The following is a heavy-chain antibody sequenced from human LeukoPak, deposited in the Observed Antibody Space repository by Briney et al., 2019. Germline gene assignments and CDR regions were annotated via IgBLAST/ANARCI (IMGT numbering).Heavy chain of an antibody. CDR3: ARVLGSYAVDY. D-gene: IGHD3-10*01. CDR1: GFIFSSYW. Sequence: GGSLRLSCAASGFIFSSYWMSWVRQAPGKGLEWVANIKQDGSEKYYVDSVKGRFTISRDNAKNSLYLQMNSLRAEDTAVYYCARVLGSYAVDYWGQGTLATVSS. V-gene: IGHV3-7*03. J-gene: IGHJ4*02. CDR2: IKQDGSEK.